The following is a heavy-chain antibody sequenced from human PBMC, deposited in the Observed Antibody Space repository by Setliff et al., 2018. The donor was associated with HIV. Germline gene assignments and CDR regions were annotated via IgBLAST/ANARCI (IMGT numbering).Heavy chain of an antibody. Sequence: PSETLSLTCKVSGAPISSYYWNWIRQPPGKGLEWIGYIYNSGYTNYKPSLKSLVTISLDTSKNQFPLNLRSVTAADTAVYYCARGDGYRGNDAYYDSGMDVWGQGITVTVSS. V-gene: IGHV4-59*01. CDR3: ARGDGYRGNDAYYDSGMDV. D-gene: IGHD5-12*01. CDR2: IYNSGYT. J-gene: IGHJ6*02. CDR1: GAPISSYY.